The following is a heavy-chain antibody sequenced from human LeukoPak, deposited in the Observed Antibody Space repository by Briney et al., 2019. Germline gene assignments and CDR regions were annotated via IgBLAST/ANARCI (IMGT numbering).Heavy chain of an antibody. D-gene: IGHD2/OR15-2a*01. CDR2: ITGSGGST. CDR3: AMRPASETFFAVFDY. CDR1: GVTFSSHA. Sequence: PGGSLRLSCTAPGVTFSSHAMSWVRQAPGKGPEWVSGITGSGGSTYYAESVKGRFTISRDNSRNTLYLQMYGLRVEDTAVYFCAMRPASETFFAVFDYWGQGALVTVSS. V-gene: IGHV3-23*01. J-gene: IGHJ4*02.